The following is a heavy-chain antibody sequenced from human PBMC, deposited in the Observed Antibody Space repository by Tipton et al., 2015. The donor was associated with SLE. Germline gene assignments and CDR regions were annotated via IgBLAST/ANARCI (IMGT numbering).Heavy chain of an antibody. CDR1: GGSISRSSYY. CDR3: ARHKEQLARYFDL. V-gene: IGHV4-39*01. J-gene: IGHJ2*01. Sequence: TLSLTCTVSGGSISRSSYYWVWIRQSPGKGLEWLGSMYYGGSIYYNPSLKSRVTISVDTSDTQFSLKLSSVTAADTAVYYCARHKEQLARYFDLWGRGTLVTVSA. CDR2: MYYGGSI. D-gene: IGHD6-13*01.